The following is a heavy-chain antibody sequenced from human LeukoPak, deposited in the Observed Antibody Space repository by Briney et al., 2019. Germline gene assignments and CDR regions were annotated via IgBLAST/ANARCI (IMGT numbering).Heavy chain of an antibody. CDR3: ANAEYSSSSYFDY. CDR2: IIPIFGTA. CDR1: GYTFTSSD. Sequence: SVKVSCKASGYTFTSSDISWVRQAPGQGLEWMGGIIPIFGTANYAQKFQGRVTITADESTSTAYMELSSLRSEDTAVYYCANAEYSSSSYFDYWGQGTLVTVSS. V-gene: IGHV1-69*13. J-gene: IGHJ4*02. D-gene: IGHD6-6*01.